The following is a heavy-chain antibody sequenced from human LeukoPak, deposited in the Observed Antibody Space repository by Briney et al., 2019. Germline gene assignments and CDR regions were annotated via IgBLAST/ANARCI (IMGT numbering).Heavy chain of an antibody. D-gene: IGHD1-14*01. Sequence: GGSLRLSCAASGFTFSSNGMNWVRQAPGKGLEWVSSISSRSGYIFYADPVTGRFTVSRDNAKNSLYLQMNSLRAEDTAVYYCARGPDRLRNWFDSWGQGTLVTVSS. CDR1: GFTFSSNG. J-gene: IGHJ5*01. CDR3: ARGPDRLRNWFDS. V-gene: IGHV3-21*01. CDR2: ISSRSGYI.